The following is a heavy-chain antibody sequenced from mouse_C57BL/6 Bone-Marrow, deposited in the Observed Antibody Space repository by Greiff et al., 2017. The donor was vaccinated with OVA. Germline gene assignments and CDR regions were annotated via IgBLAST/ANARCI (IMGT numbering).Heavy chain of an antibody. CDR2: IHPNSGST. D-gene: IGHD2-1*01. J-gene: IGHJ3*01. V-gene: IGHV1-64*01. CDR3: ARGWICYGNGFAY. CDR1: GYTFTSYW. Sequence: QVQLQQPGAELVKPGASVKLSCKASGYTFTSYWMHWVKQRPGQGLEWIGMIHPNSGSTNYNEKFKSKATLTVDKSSSTAYMQLSSLTSEDSAVFFCARGWICYGNGFAYWGQGTLVTVSA.